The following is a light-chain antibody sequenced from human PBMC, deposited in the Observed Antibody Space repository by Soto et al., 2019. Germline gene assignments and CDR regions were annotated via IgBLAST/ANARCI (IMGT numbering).Light chain of an antibody. CDR1: SSDIGAYNS. CDR2: EVS. V-gene: IGLV2-14*01. J-gene: IGLJ1*01. CDR3: SSRTTSNPYV. Sequence: QSALTQPASVSGSPGQSITISCTGTSSDIGAYNSVSWYQQHPGKAPKLMIYEVSNRPSGVSNRLSASKSDNTASVTISGLQAEDEADYYCSSRTTSNPYVFGAGTKVTV.